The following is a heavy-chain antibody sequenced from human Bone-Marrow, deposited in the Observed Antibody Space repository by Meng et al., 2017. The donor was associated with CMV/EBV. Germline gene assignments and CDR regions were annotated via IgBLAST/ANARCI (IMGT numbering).Heavy chain of an antibody. V-gene: IGHV1-2*02. CDR1: GYSFTGYY. J-gene: IGHJ4*02. Sequence: ASVKVSCKASGYSFTGYYMHWVRQAPGQGLEWMGWINPTSGGTNHAQKFQGRVTMTRDTSISTAYMELSRLRSDDTAVYYCARAVTGVFERGLDYWGQGTLVTVSS. CDR2: INPTSGGT. D-gene: IGHD4-17*01. CDR3: ARAVTGVFERGLDY.